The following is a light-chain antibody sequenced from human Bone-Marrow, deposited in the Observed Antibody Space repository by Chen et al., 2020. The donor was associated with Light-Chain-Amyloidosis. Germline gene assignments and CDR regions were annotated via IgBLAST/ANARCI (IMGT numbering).Light chain of an antibody. Sequence: DIQMTQSPSTLSASVGDRVTITCRASRSLRDWLAWYQQKPGKAPKLLIYKVSTLGSGVPSRFIGSGSGTEFTLTIHSLQPDDFGIYYCQQFNSDLGVTFGPGTKVD. CDR2: KVS. CDR1: RSLRDW. J-gene: IGKJ3*01. V-gene: IGKV1-5*03. CDR3: QQFNSDLGVT.